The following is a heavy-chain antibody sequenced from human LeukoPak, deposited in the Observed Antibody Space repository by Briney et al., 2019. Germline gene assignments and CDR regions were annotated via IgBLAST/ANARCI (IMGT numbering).Heavy chain of an antibody. V-gene: IGHV4-34*01. CDR3: ARGRVRGYSYGRGYFDY. D-gene: IGHD5-18*01. CDR1: GGSFSGYY. J-gene: IGHJ4*02. CDR2: INHSGST. Sequence: SETLSLTCAVYGGSFSGYYWSWIRQPPGKRLEWIGEINHSGSTNYNPSLKSRVTISVDTSKNQFSLKLSSVTAADTAVYYCARGRVRGYSYGRGYFDYWGQGTLVTVSS.